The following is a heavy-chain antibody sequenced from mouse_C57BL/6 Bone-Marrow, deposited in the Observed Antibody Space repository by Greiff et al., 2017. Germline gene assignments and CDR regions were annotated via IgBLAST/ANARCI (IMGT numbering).Heavy chain of an antibody. D-gene: IGHD2-1*01. CDR1: GFTFSSYG. CDR2: ISSGGSYT. V-gene: IGHV5-6*02. CDR3: AREAPYGNYFYWYFDV. J-gene: IGHJ1*03. Sequence: EVMLVESGGDLVKPGGSLKLSCAASGFTFSSYGMSWVRQTPDKRLEWVATISSGGSYTYYPDSVKGRFTISRDNAKNTLYLQMSSLKSEDTATYYCAREAPYGNYFYWYFDVWGTGTTVTVSS.